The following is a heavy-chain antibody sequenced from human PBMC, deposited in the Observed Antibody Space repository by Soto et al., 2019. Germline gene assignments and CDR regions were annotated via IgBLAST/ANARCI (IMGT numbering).Heavy chain of an antibody. D-gene: IGHD5-12*01. CDR3: ARAIEMATIGWFDP. J-gene: IGHJ5*02. Sequence: GESLKISCKASGYSFTSYWIGWVRQMPGKGLEWMGIIYPGDSDTRYRPSLLGQVTISADKSISTAYLQWSSLKASDTAIYYCARAIEMATIGWFDPWGQGTLVTVPQ. V-gene: IGHV5-51*01. CDR2: IYPGDSDT. CDR1: GYSFTSYW.